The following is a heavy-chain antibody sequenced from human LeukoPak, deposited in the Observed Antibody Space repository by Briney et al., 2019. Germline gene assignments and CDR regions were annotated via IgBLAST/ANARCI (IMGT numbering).Heavy chain of an antibody. CDR1: GGSISSYY. J-gene: IGHJ2*01. CDR3: ARGEPRIARPGAPPFDL. D-gene: IGHD6-13*01. Sequence: SETLSLTCTVSGGSISSYYWQWIRQPPGNRLEWIEYVYYSGSTDYNPSLKSRVTISVDTSKNQFSLKLTSVTAADTAVYYCARGEPRIARPGAPPFDLWGRGTLVTVSS. V-gene: IGHV4-59*01. CDR2: VYYSGST.